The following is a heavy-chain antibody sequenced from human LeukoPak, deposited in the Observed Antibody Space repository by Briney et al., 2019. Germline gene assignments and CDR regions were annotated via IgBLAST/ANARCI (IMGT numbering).Heavy chain of an antibody. Sequence: GGSLRLSCAASGFTFISYSMNWVRQAPGKGLEWVSYISSSGRTKYYADSVKGRFTISRDNAKNSLYLQMNSLRAEDTAVYYCARRIYCSGGSCYREAYYYYYMDVWGKGTTVTVSS. CDR3: ARRIYCSGGSCYREAYYYYYMDV. CDR1: GFTFISYS. V-gene: IGHV3-48*04. CDR2: ISSSGRTK. D-gene: IGHD2-15*01. J-gene: IGHJ6*03.